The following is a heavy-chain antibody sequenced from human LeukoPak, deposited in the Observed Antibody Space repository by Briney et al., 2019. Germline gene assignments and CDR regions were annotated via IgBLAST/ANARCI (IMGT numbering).Heavy chain of an antibody. CDR3: AKDRPPVTIVQGVIITAAFDI. J-gene: IGHJ3*02. CDR1: GFTFDGSD. D-gene: IGHD3-10*01. Sequence: GGSLRLSCAASGFTFDGSDMHWVRQAPGKGLEWVSCISWSSGSIGYADSVKGRFTISRDNAKNSLYLQMNSLRAEDTAVYYCAKDRPPVTIVQGVIITAAFDIWGQGTMVTVSS. CDR2: ISWSSGSI. V-gene: IGHV3-9*01.